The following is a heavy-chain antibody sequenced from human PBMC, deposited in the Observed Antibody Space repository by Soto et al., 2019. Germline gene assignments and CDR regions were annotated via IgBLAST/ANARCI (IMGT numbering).Heavy chain of an antibody. D-gene: IGHD3-22*01. CDR1: GFSLSTSGMC. CDR2: IDWDDDK. CDR3: ARIPGWSWSYGMDV. V-gene: IGHV2-70*01. Sequence: SGPTLVNPTQTLTLTCTFSGFSLSTSGMCVSWIRQPPGKALEWLALIDWDDDKYYSTSLKTRLTISKDTSKNQVVLTMTNMDPVDTTTYYCARIPGWSWSYGMDVWGQGTTVTVSS. J-gene: IGHJ6*02.